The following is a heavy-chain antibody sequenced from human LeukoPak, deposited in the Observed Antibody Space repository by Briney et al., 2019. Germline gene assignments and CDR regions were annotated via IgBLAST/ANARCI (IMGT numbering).Heavy chain of an antibody. CDR1: GGSISSSSYY. D-gene: IGHD3-16*01. V-gene: IGHV4-39*07. J-gene: IGHJ6*03. CDR2: IYYSGST. CDR3: ARGSDYVYYYMDV. Sequence: SETLSLTCTVSGGSISSSSYYWGWIRQPPGKGLEWIGSIYYSGSTYYNPSLKSRVTISVDTSKNQFSLKLSSVTAADTAVYYCARGSDYVYYYMDVWGKGTTVTISS.